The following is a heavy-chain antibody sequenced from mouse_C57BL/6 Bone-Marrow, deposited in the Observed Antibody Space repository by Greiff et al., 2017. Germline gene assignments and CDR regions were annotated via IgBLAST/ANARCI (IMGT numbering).Heavy chain of an antibody. J-gene: IGHJ1*03. V-gene: IGHV1-52*01. CDR1: GYTFTSYW. Sequence: QVQLQQPGAELVRPGSSVKLSCKASGYTFTSYWMHWVKQRPIQGLEWIGKIDPSDSETHYNQKFKDKATLTVDKSSSTAYMQLSSLTSEDSAVYYCAREWLRQDWYFDVWGTGTTVTVSS. CDR3: AREWLRQDWYFDV. D-gene: IGHD2-2*01. CDR2: IDPSDSET.